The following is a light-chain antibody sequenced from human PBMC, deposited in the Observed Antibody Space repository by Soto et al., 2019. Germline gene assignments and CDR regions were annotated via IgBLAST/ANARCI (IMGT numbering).Light chain of an antibody. CDR1: QSVSSN. CDR2: GAS. CDR3: QPYNNLPLFT. Sequence: EIVMTQSPATLSVSPGERATLSCRASQSVSSNLAWYQQKPGQAPRLLIYGASTRASGIPARFSGSESGTEFTLTISSLQSEDFAVYYCQPYNNLPLFTFGPGTKVHI. V-gene: IGKV3-15*01. J-gene: IGKJ3*01.